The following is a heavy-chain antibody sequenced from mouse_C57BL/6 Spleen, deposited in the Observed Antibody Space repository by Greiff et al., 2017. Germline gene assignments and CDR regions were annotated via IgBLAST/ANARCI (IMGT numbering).Heavy chain of an antibody. V-gene: IGHV1-22*01. D-gene: IGHD2-2*01. Sequence: VQLQQSGPELVKPGASVKMSCKASGYTFTDYNMHWVKQSHGKSLEWIGYINPNNGGTSYNQKFKGKATLTVNKSSSTAYMELRSLTSEDSAVYYCALIYYGSYFDYWGQGTTLTVSS. J-gene: IGHJ2*01. CDR1: GYTFTDYN. CDR2: INPNNGGT. CDR3: ALIYYGSYFDY.